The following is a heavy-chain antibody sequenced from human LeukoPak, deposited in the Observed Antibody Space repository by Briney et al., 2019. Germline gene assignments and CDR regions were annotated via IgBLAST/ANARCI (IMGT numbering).Heavy chain of an antibody. V-gene: IGHV4-30-4*01. J-gene: IGHJ4*02. CDR2: IYYSGST. D-gene: IGHD3-22*01. CDR1: GGSISSGDYY. CDR3: ARGGDSSGYCYFDY. Sequence: SQTLFLTCTVSGGSISSGDYYWSWIRQPPGKGLEWIGYIYYSGSTYYNPSLKSRVTISVDTSKNQFSLKLSSVTAADTAVYYCARGGDSSGYCYFDYWGQGTLVTVSS.